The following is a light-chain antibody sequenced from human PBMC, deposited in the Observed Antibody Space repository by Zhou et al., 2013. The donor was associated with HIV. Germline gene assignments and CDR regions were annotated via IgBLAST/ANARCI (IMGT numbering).Light chain of an antibody. CDR2: KAS. J-gene: IGKJ2*01. CDR1: QTISNW. V-gene: IGKV1-5*03. Sequence: DIQMTQSPSTLSASVGDRVTIACRASQTISNWLAWYQQKPGKAPKLLIYKASSLESGVPSRFSGSGSGTEFTLTISSLQPDDFATYYCQQYNSYPYTFGQGAKLEIK. CDR3: QQYNSYPYT.